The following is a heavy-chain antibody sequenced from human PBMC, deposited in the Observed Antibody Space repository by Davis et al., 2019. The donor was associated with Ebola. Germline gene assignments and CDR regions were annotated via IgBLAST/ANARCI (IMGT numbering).Heavy chain of an antibody. J-gene: IGHJ5*02. V-gene: IGHV4-59*01. CDR3: AGGGWRNWFDP. CDR1: GGSISSYY. CDR2: IYYSGST. D-gene: IGHD2-21*01. Sequence: PSETLSLTCTVSGGSISSYYCSWIPQPPGKGLEWIGYIYYSGSTNYNPSLKSRVTISVDTSKNQFSLKLSSVTAADTAVYYCAGGGWRNWFDPWGQGTLVTVSS.